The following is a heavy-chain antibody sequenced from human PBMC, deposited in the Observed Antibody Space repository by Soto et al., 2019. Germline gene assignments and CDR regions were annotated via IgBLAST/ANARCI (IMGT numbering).Heavy chain of an antibody. CDR1: GGSISSYY. CDR2: IYYSGST. J-gene: IGHJ6*02. V-gene: IGHV4-59*01. D-gene: IGHD6-19*01. CDR3: ARRPYSSGWYGMDV. Sequence: QVQLQESGPGLVKPSETLSLTCTVSGGSISSYYWSWIRQTPGKGLEWIGYIYYSGSTNYNPSLKSRVTISVGTSKNQFSLKLSSVTAADTAVYYCARRPYSSGWYGMDVWGQGTTVTVSS.